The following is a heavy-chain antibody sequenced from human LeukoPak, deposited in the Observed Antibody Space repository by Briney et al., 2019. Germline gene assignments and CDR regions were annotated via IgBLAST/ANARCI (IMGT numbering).Heavy chain of an antibody. CDR1: GYTFTSYG. CDR3: ARPQEEDGYNYNWAFDY. J-gene: IGHJ4*02. D-gene: IGHD5-24*01. CDR2: ISAYNGNT. V-gene: IGHV1-18*01. Sequence: GASVKVSCKASGYTFTSYGINWVRQAPGQGLEWMGWISAYNGNTNYAQELQGRVTMTTDTSTTTAYMELRSLRSDDTAVYYCARPQEEDGYNYNWAFDYWGQGILVTVSS.